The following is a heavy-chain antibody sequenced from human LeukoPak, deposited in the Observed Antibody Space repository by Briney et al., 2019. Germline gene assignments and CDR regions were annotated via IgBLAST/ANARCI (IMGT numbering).Heavy chain of an antibody. D-gene: IGHD1-26*01. CDR2: INPSGGST. V-gene: IGHV1-46*01. CDR3: ARVVGATRGVWDYYYYMDV. J-gene: IGHJ6*03. Sequence: ASVKVSCKASGYTFTSYYMHWVRQAPGQGLEWMGIINPSGGSTSYAQKFQGRVTMTRDTSTSTVYMELSSLRSEDTAVYYCARVVGATRGVWDYYYYMDVWGKGTTVTISS. CDR1: GYTFTSYY.